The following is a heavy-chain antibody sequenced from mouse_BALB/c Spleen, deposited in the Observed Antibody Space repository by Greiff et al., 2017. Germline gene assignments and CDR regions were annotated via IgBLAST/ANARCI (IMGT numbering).Heavy chain of an antibody. CDR1: GYTFTSYW. Sequence: VQLQQPGAELVKPGASVKLSCKASGYTFTSYWMHWVKQRPGQGLEWIGEINPSNGRTNYNEKFKSKATLTVDKSSSTAYMQLSSLTSEDSAVYYCARGGLWLGFYAMDYWGQGTSVTVSS. V-gene: IGHV1S81*02. CDR2: INPSNGRT. D-gene: IGHD2-2*01. J-gene: IGHJ4*01. CDR3: ARGGLWLGFYAMDY.